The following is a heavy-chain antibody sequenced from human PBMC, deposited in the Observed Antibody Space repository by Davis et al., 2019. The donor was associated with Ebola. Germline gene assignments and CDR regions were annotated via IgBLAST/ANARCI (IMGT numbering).Heavy chain of an antibody. CDR2: ISSSASYK. V-gene: IGHV3-11*06. CDR3: AQQLGDYVGNALRY. Sequence: GGSLRLSCAASGFTFSVYYMSWIRQAPGKGPEWVSSISSSASYKNYADSVKGRFTISRDDAKKSLYLQMDSLRAEDTAVYYCAQQLGDYVGNALRYWGQGTLVTVSS. CDR1: GFTFSVYY. J-gene: IGHJ4*02. D-gene: IGHD4-23*01.